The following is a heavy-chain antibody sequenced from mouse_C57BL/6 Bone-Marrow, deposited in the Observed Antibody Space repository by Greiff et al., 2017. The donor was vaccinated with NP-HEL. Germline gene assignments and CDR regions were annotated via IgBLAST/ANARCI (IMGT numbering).Heavy chain of an antibody. CDR3: ARSLYPWFAY. D-gene: IGHD2-3*01. CDR1: GYAFTNYL. V-gene: IGHV1-54*01. J-gene: IGHJ3*01. CDR2: INPGSGGT. Sequence: QVQLQQSGAELVRPGTSVKVSCKASGYAFTNYLIEWVKQRPGQGLEWIGVINPGSGGTNYNEKFKGKATLTADQSSSTAYMQLSSLTSEDSAVYFCARSLYPWFAYWGQGALVTVSA.